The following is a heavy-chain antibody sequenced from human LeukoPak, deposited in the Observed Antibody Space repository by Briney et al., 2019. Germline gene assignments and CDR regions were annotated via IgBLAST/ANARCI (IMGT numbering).Heavy chain of an antibody. J-gene: IGHJ6*03. CDR1: GYSFTNYW. CDR2: IYPGDSDT. V-gene: IGHV5-51*01. D-gene: IGHD5-18*01. Sequence: GESLKISCKGSGYSFTNYWIGWVRQMPGKGLEWMGIIYPGDSDTRYSPSFQGQVTISADKSISTAYLQWSSLKASDTAMYYCARLAGYSYGYDYMDVWGKGTTVTVSS. CDR3: ARLAGYSYGYDYMDV.